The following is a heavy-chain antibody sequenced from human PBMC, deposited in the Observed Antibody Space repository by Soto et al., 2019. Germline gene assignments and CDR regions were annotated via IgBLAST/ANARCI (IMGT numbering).Heavy chain of an antibody. V-gene: IGHV3-11*01. CDR3: ATDCRSNSCYGYFQK. J-gene: IGHJ1*01. Sequence: QVQLVESGGGLVKPGGSLRLSCAASGFTFSDYYMSWIRQAPGKGLEWVSYIRSSDSIIYDADSVKGRFTISRDNAKKSLYLQMNILRIEDTAVYYCATDCRSNSCYGYFQKWGQGTLVTVSS. CDR2: IRSSDSII. CDR1: GFTFSDYY. D-gene: IGHD2-2*01.